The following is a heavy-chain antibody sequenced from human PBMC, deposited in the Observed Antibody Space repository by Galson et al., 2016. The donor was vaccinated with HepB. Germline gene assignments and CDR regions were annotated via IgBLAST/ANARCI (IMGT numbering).Heavy chain of an antibody. V-gene: IGHV4-39*01. CDR3: ARRGPTYYYGMDV. Sequence: SETLSFTCTVSGGSITSSGYYWGWLRQPPGKGLEWIGSVYYSGSTYYNPSLKSRVTISVDTSKSQFSLKLSSVTAADTAVYYCARRGPTYYYGMDVWGQGTTVTVSS. J-gene: IGHJ6*02. D-gene: IGHD3-10*01. CDR2: VYYSGST. CDR1: GGSITSSGYY.